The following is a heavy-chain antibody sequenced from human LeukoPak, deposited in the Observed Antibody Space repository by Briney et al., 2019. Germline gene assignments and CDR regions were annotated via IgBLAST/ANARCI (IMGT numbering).Heavy chain of an antibody. Sequence: GGSLRLSCAASGFTFSSYWVHWVRQAPGKGLVWVSRINSDGSSTSYADSVKGRFTISRDNAKNTLYLQMNSLRAEDTAVYYCARRNVVGATTFFDYWGQGTLVTVSS. CDR2: INSDGSST. V-gene: IGHV3-74*01. D-gene: IGHD1-26*01. J-gene: IGHJ4*02. CDR1: GFTFSSYW. CDR3: ARRNVVGATTFFDY.